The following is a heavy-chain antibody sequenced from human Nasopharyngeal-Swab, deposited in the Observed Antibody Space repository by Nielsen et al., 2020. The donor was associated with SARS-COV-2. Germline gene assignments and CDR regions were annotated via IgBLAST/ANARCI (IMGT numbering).Heavy chain of an antibody. D-gene: IGHD3-3*01. CDR2: ISSSSSYI. J-gene: IGHJ4*02. V-gene: IGHV3-21*01. CDR3: AKGYYDFWSGHY. Sequence: VRQAPGKGLEWVSSISSSSSYIYYADSVKGRFTISRDNAKNSLHLQMNSLRAEDMAVYYCAKGYYDFWSGHYWGQGTLVTVSS.